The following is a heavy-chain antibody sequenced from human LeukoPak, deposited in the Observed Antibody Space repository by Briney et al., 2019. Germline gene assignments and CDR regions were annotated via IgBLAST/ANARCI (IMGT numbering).Heavy chain of an antibody. J-gene: IGHJ4*02. CDR3: ASLSGGTYYYDSSGYYWSY. Sequence: GSSVKVSCKASGGTFSSYAISWVRQAPGQGLEWMGRIIPILGIANYAQKFQGRVTITADKSTSTAYMELSSLRSEDTAVYYCASLSGGTYYYDSSGYYWSYWGQGTLVTVSS. CDR2: IIPILGIA. D-gene: IGHD3-22*01. V-gene: IGHV1-69*04. CDR1: GGTFSSYA.